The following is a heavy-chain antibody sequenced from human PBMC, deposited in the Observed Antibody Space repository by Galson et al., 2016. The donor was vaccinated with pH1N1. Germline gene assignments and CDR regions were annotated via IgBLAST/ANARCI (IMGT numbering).Heavy chain of an antibody. CDR2: IKQDGSEK. Sequence: SLRLSCAASGFTFSSYWMSWVRQAPGKGLEWVANIKQDGSEKYYVDSLKGRFTISRDNAKNSLYLQMNSLRAEDTAVYYCARVSTMMVLVVGYYYCYYMDVWGKGTTVTVS. CDR3: ARVSTMMVLVVGYYYCYYMDV. D-gene: IGHD3-22*01. V-gene: IGHV3-7*01. J-gene: IGHJ6*03. CDR1: GFTFSSYW.